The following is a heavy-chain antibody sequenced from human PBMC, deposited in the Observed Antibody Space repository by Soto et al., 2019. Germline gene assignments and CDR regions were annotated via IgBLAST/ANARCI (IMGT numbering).Heavy chain of an antibody. V-gene: IGHV3-23*01. CDR2: ISGSGGST. CDR1: GFTFSSYA. Sequence: GGSLRLSCAASGFTFSSYAMSWVRQAPGKGLEWVSAISGSGGSTYYADSVKGRFTISRDTSKNTLYLQMNSLRAEDTAVYYCAKGTGDQYYDFWSGPLYMDVWGKGTTVTVSS. D-gene: IGHD3-3*01. CDR3: AKGTGDQYYDFWSGPLYMDV. J-gene: IGHJ6*03.